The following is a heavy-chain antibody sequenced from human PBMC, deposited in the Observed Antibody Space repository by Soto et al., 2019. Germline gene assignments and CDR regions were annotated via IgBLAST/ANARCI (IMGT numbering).Heavy chain of an antibody. J-gene: IGHJ5*02. CDR3: ARAYDSSGSNWFDP. CDR1: GGSISSGGYS. Sequence: LSLTCAVSGGSISSGGYSWSWIRQPPGKGLEWIGYIYHSGSTYYNPSLKSRVTISVDRSKNQFSLKLSSVTAADTAVYYCARAYDSSGSNWFDPWGQGTLVTVSS. CDR2: IYHSGST. V-gene: IGHV4-30-2*01. D-gene: IGHD3-22*01.